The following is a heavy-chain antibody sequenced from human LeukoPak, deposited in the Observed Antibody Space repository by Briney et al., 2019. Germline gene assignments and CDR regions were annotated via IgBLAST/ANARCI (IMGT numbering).Heavy chain of an antibody. CDR3: ARANYYDSSGYPSEGYFDY. J-gene: IGHJ4*02. CDR1: GFTFSSYA. Sequence: LRLSCAASGFTFSSYAMSWVRQAPGKGLEWIGYIYYSGSTYYNPSLKSRVTISVDTPKNQFSLKLSSVTAADTAVYYCARANYYDSSGYPSEGYFDYWGQGTLVTVSS. CDR2: IYYSGST. V-gene: IGHV4-31*02. D-gene: IGHD3-22*01.